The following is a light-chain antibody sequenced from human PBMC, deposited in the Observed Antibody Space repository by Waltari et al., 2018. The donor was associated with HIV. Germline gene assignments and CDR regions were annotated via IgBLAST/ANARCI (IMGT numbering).Light chain of an antibody. CDR1: ALPKKY. CDR2: EDN. J-gene: IGLJ2*01. CDR3: YSTDSSGNHRV. V-gene: IGLV3-10*01. Sequence: SYELTQPPSVSVSPGQTARITCSGDALPKKYAYWYQQKSGQAPVLVIHEDNKRPSGIPERFSGSSSGTVATLTISGAQVEDEADYYCYSTDSSGNHRVFGGGTKLTVL.